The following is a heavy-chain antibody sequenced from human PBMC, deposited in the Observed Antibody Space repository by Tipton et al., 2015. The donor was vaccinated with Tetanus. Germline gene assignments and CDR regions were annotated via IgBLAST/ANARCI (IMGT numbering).Heavy chain of an antibody. D-gene: IGHD5-18*01. CDR2: ISQSGST. Sequence: TLSLTCAVYGGSFSGYYWSWVRQSPGKGLEWIGEISQSGSTNYNPSLKSRVTISVDTSKNQFSLKLSSVTAADTAVYYCARQKRGYSYGAFDYWGQGTLVTVPS. CDR3: ARQKRGYSYGAFDY. CDR1: GGSFSGYY. J-gene: IGHJ4*02. V-gene: IGHV4-34*01.